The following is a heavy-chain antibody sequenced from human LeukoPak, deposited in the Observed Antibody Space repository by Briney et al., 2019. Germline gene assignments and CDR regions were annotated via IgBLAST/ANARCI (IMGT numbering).Heavy chain of an antibody. D-gene: IGHD2-21*01. CDR1: GGSMSSYF. J-gene: IGHJ3*02. V-gene: IGHV4-4*07. CDR2: FYSSGNN. CDR3: ARERHIASDSFDI. Sequence: SETLSLTCLVSGGSMSSYFWSWIRQPAGKGLEWIGRFYSSGNNNYNPSLRSRVTMSADTSKNQFSMELTSVTAADTAVYYCARERHIASDSFDIWGPGTLVTVSS.